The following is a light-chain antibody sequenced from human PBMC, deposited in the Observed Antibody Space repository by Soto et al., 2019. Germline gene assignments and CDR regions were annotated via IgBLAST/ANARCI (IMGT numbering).Light chain of an antibody. CDR1: QSIDSTY. J-gene: IGKJ2*01. V-gene: IGKV3-20*01. CDR2: GTS. Sequence: EIVLTQSPGTLSLSPGERATLSCRASQSIDSTYFAWYQQKPGQAPRLLIYGTSSRATGIPDRFSGSGSGTDFTLTINRLETADFAVYYCHQYNGSPPFTFGQGTKLEIK. CDR3: HQYNGSPPFT.